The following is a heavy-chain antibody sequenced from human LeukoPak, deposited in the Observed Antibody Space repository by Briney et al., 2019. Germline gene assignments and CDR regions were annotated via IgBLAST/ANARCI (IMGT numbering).Heavy chain of an antibody. CDR3: ARSFTNAFDM. CDR2: IHPGDSDT. CDR1: GYSFTTDW. Sequence: GESLKISCKASGYSFTTDWIGWVRQMPGKGLEWMGIIHPGDSDTTYSPSFQGQVTISADKSTSTAYLQWSSVKASDTAMYYCARSFTNAFDMWGQGTMVTVSS. J-gene: IGHJ3*02. V-gene: IGHV5-51*01. D-gene: IGHD3-16*02.